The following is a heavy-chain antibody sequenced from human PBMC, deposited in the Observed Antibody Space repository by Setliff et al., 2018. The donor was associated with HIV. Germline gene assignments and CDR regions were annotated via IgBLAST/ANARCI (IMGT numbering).Heavy chain of an antibody. V-gene: IGHV4-31*03. CDR3: ARADYESGSYFFDY. D-gene: IGHD3-22*01. CDR2: ISYSGST. J-gene: IGHJ4*02. CDR1: GGSISSGSYY. Sequence: SETLSLTCTVSGGSISSGSYYWSWIRQPAGKGLEWIGYISYSGSTYSDPSLKSRVAMSVDTSKNQFSLKLTSVTAADTAVYYCARADYESGSYFFDYWGQGTLVTVSS.